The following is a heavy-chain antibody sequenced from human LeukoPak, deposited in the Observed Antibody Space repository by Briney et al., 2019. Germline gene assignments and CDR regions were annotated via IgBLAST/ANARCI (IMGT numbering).Heavy chain of an antibody. CDR3: ARVQYSSSWYYSTPYYFDY. V-gene: IGHV1-18*01. Sequence: ASVKVSCKASGYTFTSYGISCVRQAPGQGLEWMGWISAYNGNTNYAQKLQGRVTMTTDTSTSTAYMELRSLRSDDTAVYYCARVQYSSSWYYSTPYYFDYWGQGTLVTVSS. D-gene: IGHD6-13*01. CDR2: ISAYNGNT. J-gene: IGHJ4*02. CDR1: GYTFTSYG.